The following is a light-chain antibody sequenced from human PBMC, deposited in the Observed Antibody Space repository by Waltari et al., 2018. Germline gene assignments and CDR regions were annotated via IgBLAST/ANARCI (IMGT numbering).Light chain of an antibody. CDR3: CSHAGSSTVV. J-gene: IGLJ2*01. CDR2: EVS. CDR1: SSDVGSHNL. V-gene: IGLV2-23*02. Sequence: QSALTQPASVSGSPGQSITIPCTGTSSDVGSHNLFSWYHQHPGKAPKLMIYEVSKRPSGVSNRFSGSKSGNTASLTISGLQAEDEADYYCCSHAGSSTVVFGGGTKLTVL.